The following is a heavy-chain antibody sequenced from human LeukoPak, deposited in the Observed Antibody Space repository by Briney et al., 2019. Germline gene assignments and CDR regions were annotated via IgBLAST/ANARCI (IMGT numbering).Heavy chain of an antibody. D-gene: IGHD3-10*01. V-gene: IGHV1-69*06. CDR2: IIPIFGTA. Sequence: ASVKVSCQASGGTFSSYAISWVRQAPGQGLEWMGGIIPIFGTANYAQKFQGRVTITADKSTSTAYMELSSLRSEDTAVYYCARDFIGSGSYYAGFDYWGQGTLVNVSS. J-gene: IGHJ4*02. CDR1: GGTFSSYA. CDR3: ARDFIGSGSYYAGFDY.